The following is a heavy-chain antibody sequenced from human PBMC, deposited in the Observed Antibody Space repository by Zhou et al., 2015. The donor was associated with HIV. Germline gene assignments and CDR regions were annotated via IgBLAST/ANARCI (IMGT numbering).Heavy chain of an antibody. Sequence: QMQLVQSGAEVKKPGSSMKVSCQASRGDFSNSAIVWVRQAPGQGLEWMGAITPVLESTNYAQKFQGRMTITADESTSTAYMELSSLRSEDTAVYYCARDRAAWGQGTLVTVSS. D-gene: IGHD2-15*01. CDR2: ITPVLEST. J-gene: IGHJ4*02. V-gene: IGHV1-69*01. CDR1: RGDFSNSA. CDR3: ARDRAA.